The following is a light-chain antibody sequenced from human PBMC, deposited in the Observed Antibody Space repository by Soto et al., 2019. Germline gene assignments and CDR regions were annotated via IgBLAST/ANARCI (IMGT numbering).Light chain of an antibody. V-gene: IGKV1-39*01. J-gene: IGKJ4*01. CDR2: AAS. Sequence: DIPMTQSPSTLSASIGDRATIXXRASQSIGDNVNWYQQKPGTAPNLXIDAASSLQRQVPSRFSGRGSGTYFTLTISNLQPGDFVSYFCQQSFNTPPTFGGGTKVDIK. CDR1: QSIGDN. CDR3: QQSFNTPPT.